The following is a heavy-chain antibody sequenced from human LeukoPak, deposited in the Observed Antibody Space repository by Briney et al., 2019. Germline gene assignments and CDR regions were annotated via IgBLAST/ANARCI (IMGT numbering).Heavy chain of an antibody. CDR1: GYTFTGYY. CDR3: ARERGYSGYDPNWFDP. D-gene: IGHD5-12*01. J-gene: IGHJ5*02. CDR2: INPSGGST. Sequence: ASVKVSCKASGYTFTGYYMHWVRQAPGQGLEWMGIINPSGGSTSYAQKFQGRVTMTRDTSISTAYMELSRLRSDDTAVYYCARERGYSGYDPNWFDPWGQGTLVTVSS. V-gene: IGHV1-2*02.